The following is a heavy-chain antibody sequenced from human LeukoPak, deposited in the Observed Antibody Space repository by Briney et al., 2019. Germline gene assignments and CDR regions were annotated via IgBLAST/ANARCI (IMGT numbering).Heavy chain of an antibody. D-gene: IGHD5-18*01. CDR2: IIPIFGTT. CDR3: ARSIGGYSYGNFDY. V-gene: IGHV1-69*05. J-gene: IGHJ4*02. CDR1: GGTFSSYA. Sequence: GASVKVSCKASGGTFSSYASSWVRQAPGQGREWMGGIIPIFGTTDYAQKFQGRVTITTDESTSTAYMELSSLRSEDTAVYYCARSIGGYSYGNFDYWGQGTLVTVSS.